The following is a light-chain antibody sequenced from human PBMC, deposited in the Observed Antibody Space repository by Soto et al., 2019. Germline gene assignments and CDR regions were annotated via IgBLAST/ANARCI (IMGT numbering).Light chain of an antibody. Sequence: EIVLTQSTATLSLSPGEIATVSCRASQSVSNNLAWYQHKPGQAPSILIYDAYNRATGIPPRFRGSGYGTDFTLTISSLDPKDLALYYCQQRGFWPRTVGQGTRLEI. J-gene: IGKJ2*01. CDR1: QSVSNN. CDR3: QQRGFWPRT. CDR2: DAY. V-gene: IGKV3-11*01.